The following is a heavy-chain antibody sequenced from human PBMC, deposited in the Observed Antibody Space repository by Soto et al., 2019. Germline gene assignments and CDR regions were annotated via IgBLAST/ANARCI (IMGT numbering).Heavy chain of an antibody. D-gene: IGHD3-10*02. V-gene: IGHV4-34*01. CDR3: ARGGITPSMFFFDY. J-gene: IGHJ4*02. CDR1: GESFSGHF. Sequence: QVQLHQWGTGLLKPSETLSLTCSVSGESFSGHFWTWIRQPPGKGLEWIGEIDYSGATHYNASVKSRVSMSVDTTEKHVSLKVTSVTAADTAVYYCARGGITPSMFFFDYWGQGTLVIVSS. CDR2: IDYSGAT.